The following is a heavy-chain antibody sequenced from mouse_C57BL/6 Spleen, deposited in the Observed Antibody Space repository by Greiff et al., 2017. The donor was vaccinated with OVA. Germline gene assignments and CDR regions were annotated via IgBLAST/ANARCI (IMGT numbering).Heavy chain of an antibody. CDR2: INPYNGGT. J-gene: IGHJ1*03. CDR3: ARNYYYGSTLYWYFDV. D-gene: IGHD1-1*01. Sequence: EVQLQQSGPVLVKPGASVKMSCKASGYTFTDYYMNWVKQSHGKSLEWIGVINPYNGGTSYNQKFKGKATLTVDKSSSTAYMELNSLTSEDSAVYYCARNYYYGSTLYWYFDVWGTGTTVTVSS. CDR1: GYTFTDYY. V-gene: IGHV1-19*01.